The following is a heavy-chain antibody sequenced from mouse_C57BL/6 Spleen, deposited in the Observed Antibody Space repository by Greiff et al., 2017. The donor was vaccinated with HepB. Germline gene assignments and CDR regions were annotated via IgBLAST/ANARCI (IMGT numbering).Heavy chain of an antibody. J-gene: IGHJ2*01. Sequence: EVQLQQSGAELVRPGASVKLSCTASGFNIKDYYMHWVKQRPEQGLEWIGRIDPEDGDTEYAPKFQGKATMTADTSSNTAYLQLSSLTSEDTAVYYCTTRIVITTVVATDYWGQGTTLTVSS. CDR3: TTRIVITTVVATDY. CDR1: GFNIKDYY. CDR2: IDPEDGDT. V-gene: IGHV14-1*01. D-gene: IGHD1-1*01.